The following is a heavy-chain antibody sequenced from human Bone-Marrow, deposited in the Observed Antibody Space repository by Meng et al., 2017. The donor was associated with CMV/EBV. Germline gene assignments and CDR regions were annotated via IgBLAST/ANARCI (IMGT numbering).Heavy chain of an antibody. J-gene: IGHJ4*02. D-gene: IGHD1-26*01. CDR3: ARGSGFRSGSYYGG. V-gene: IGHV4-39*07. Sequence: SETLSLTCTVSGGSISSSSYYWGWIRQPPGKGLEWIGEINHSGSTNYNPSLKSRVTISVDTSKNQFSLKLSSVTAADTAVYYCARGSGFRSGSYYGGWGRGPLVTVSS. CDR1: GGSISSSSYY. CDR2: INHSGST.